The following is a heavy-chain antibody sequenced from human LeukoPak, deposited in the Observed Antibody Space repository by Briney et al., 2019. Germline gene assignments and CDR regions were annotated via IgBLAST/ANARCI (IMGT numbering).Heavy chain of an antibody. V-gene: IGHV4-38-2*01. Sequence: PSETLSLTCAVSGYSISSGYYWGWIRQPPGKGLEWIGEINHSGSTNYNPSLKSRVTISVDTSKNQFSLKLSSVTAADTAVYYCARVLYSSSWYEAYYYYYYMDVWGKGTTVTVSS. J-gene: IGHJ6*03. CDR2: INHSGST. D-gene: IGHD6-13*01. CDR3: ARVLYSSSWYEAYYYYYYMDV. CDR1: GYSISSGYY.